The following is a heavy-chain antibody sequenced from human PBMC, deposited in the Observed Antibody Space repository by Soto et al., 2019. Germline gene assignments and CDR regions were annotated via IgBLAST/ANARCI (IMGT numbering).Heavy chain of an antibody. CDR2: TSGSGSKT. V-gene: IGHV3-23*01. CDR1: GFTFSNYG. J-gene: IGHJ4*02. Sequence: GGSLRLSCEASGFTFSNYGMRWVRQAPGKGLEWVSGTSGSGSKTEYADSVKGRFSISRDNSKNTLYLQMNSLRAEDTAVYYCAKDSQWLVPQNIDYWGQGTLVTVSS. CDR3: AKDSQWLVPQNIDY. D-gene: IGHD6-19*01.